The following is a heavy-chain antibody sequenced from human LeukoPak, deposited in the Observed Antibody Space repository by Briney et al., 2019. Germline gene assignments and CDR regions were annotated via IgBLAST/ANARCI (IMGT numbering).Heavy chain of an antibody. V-gene: IGHV4-59*08. D-gene: IGHD3-10*01. CDR1: GGSISSLY. CDR2: IYYSGST. J-gene: IGHJ6*02. Sequence: SETLSLTCSVSGGSISSLYWSWIRQPPGKGLEWIGYIYYSGSTSYNPSLKSRVIISVDTSKNQFSLKLSSVTAADTAVYYCARRSGYYYGMDVWGQGTTVTVSS. CDR3: ARRSGYYYGMDV.